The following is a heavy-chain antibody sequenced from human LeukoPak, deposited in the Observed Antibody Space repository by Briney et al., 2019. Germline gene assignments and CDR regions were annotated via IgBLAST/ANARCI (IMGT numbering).Heavy chain of an antibody. CDR3: ARIGHDLYQTFDS. D-gene: IGHD2-2*01. Sequence: GGSLRLSCAASGFTFSSYSMNWVRQAPGKGLEWVSSISGSSSYIYYADSVKGRFTISRDNAKNSAFLQMNSLRAGDTALNYVARIGHDLYQTFDSWGPGTPLTASP. CDR2: ISGSSSYI. V-gene: IGHV3-21*04. J-gene: IGHJ5*01. CDR1: GFTFSSYS.